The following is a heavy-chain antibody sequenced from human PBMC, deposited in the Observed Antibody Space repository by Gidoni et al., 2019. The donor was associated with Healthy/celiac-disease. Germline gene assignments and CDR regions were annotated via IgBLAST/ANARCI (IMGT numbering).Heavy chain of an antibody. V-gene: IGHV1-2*04. J-gene: IGHJ5*02. D-gene: IGHD4-17*01. CDR2: INPNSGGT. CDR3: ARGMGRLREFDP. Sequence: QVQLVQSGADVKKPGASLTVSCKASGYTFTGYYMHWVRQAPGQGLEWMGWINPNSGGTNYAQKFQGWVTMTRDTSISTAYMELSRLRSDDTAVYYCARGMGRLREFDPWGQGTLVTVSS. CDR1: GYTFTGYY.